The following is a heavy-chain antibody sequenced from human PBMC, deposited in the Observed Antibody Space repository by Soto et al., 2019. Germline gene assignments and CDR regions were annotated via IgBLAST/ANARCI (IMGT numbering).Heavy chain of an antibody. D-gene: IGHD6-13*01. CDR1: GGSIRSGGYF. CDR2: IYYRGGT. J-gene: IGHJ4*02. CDR3: ARFAKEENPKLESWYAFDF. V-gene: IGHV4-31*03. Sequence: SETLSLTCTVSGGSIRSGGYFWSWVHQQPGKGLEWIGHIYYRGGTSYNPSLESRVAMSVGTSKNEFTLKVNSVTAADTAIYYCARFAKEENPKLESWYAFDFWGRGTLVTVSS.